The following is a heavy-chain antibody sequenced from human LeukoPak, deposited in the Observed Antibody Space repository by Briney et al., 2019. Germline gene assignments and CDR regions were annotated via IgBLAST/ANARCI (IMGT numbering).Heavy chain of an antibody. CDR1: GFTVSSNY. Sequence: GGSLRLSCAASGFTVSSNYMSWVRQAPGKGLEWVSVIYSGGSTYYADSVKGRFTIFRDNSKNTLYLQMNSLRAEDTAVYYCGRDQNHYYGSGSYQYWGKGTLVTVSS. D-gene: IGHD3-10*01. CDR3: GRDQNHYYGSGSYQY. V-gene: IGHV3-66*01. CDR2: IYSGGST. J-gene: IGHJ4*02.